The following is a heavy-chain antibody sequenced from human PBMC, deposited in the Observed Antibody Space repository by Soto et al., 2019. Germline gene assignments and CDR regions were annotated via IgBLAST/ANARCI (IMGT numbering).Heavy chain of an antibody. CDR3: VREGGVSGVDY. Sequence: QVQLVESGGGVVQPGRSLRLSCAASGFTFSSYGMHWVRQAPGKGLEWVAVIWYDGSNKYYADSVKGRFTISRDNSKNTLYLQMNSLRAEDTAVYYCVREGGVSGVDYWGQGTLVTVSS. CDR1: GFTFSSYG. V-gene: IGHV3-33*01. D-gene: IGHD1-26*01. J-gene: IGHJ4*02. CDR2: IWYDGSNK.